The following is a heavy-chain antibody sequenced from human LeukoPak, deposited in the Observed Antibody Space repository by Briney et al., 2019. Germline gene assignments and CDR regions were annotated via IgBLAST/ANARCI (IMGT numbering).Heavy chain of an antibody. CDR3: ARVDMRITIFGVVSPNWFDP. J-gene: IGHJ5*02. CDR2: IYYSGST. CDR1: GGSISSYY. Sequence: SETLSLTCTVSGGSISSYYWSWIRQPPGKGLEWIGYIYYSGSTNYNPSLKSRVTISVDTSKNQFSLKLSSVTAADTAVYYCARVDMRITIFGVVSPNWFDPWGQGTLVTVSS. D-gene: IGHD3-3*01. V-gene: IGHV4-59*01.